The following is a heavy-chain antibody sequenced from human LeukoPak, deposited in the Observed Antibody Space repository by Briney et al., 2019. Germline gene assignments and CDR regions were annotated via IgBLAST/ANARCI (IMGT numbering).Heavy chain of an antibody. V-gene: IGHV4-34*01. CDR3: ARDGGYCSGVSCYSDF. Sequence: PSETLSLTCAVYGGSFSGYYWSWIRQPPGKGLEWIGEINHSGSTNYNPSLKSRVTISVDTSKNQFSLKLSSVTAADTAVYHCARDGGYCSGVSCYSDFWSQGTLVTVSS. D-gene: IGHD2-15*01. J-gene: IGHJ4*02. CDR2: INHSGST. CDR1: GGSFSGYY.